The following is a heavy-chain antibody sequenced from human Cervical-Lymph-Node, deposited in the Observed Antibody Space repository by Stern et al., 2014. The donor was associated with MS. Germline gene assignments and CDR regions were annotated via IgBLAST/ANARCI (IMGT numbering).Heavy chain of an antibody. V-gene: IGHV1-2*06. CDR3: ATVAATGNHYHYAMDV. Sequence: EQLVESGAEVKKPGASVKVSCKAFGYSFIAYFVYWVRQAPGQGLEWMGRINPNSGGTNYAQKFQGRVTMTRDTSISTAYMELSRLRSDDTAVYYCATVAATGNHYHYAMDVWGQGTTVTVSS. CDR2: INPNSGGT. D-gene: IGHD2-15*01. J-gene: IGHJ6*02. CDR1: GYSFIAYF.